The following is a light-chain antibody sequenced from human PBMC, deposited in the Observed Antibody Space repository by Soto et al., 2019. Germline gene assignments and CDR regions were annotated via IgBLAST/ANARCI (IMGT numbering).Light chain of an antibody. CDR2: DAS. CDR1: QSVSSN. Sequence: IGLTQSAATLSLPPVNRATLSCSPSQSVSSNLAWYQQKPGQAPRLLIYDASTRATATPDRFSGSGPGPEYTLTISRLEPEDFAVYSSQQYGFSPIGFGQGTRLEIK. J-gene: IGKJ5*01. V-gene: IGKV3D-11*02. CDR3: QQYGFSPIG.